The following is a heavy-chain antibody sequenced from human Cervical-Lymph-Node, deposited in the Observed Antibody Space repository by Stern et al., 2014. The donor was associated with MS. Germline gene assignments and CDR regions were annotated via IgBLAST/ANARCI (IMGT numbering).Heavy chain of an antibody. D-gene: IGHD6-19*01. V-gene: IGHV5-51*01. J-gene: IGHJ4*02. Sequence: VQLVESGAEVKKPGESLKISCKGSGYTFTTYWIGWVRQIPGKGLEWMGMFYPADSDTRYSPSYQGQVTFSADKSISTAYLQWSSLKASDTAMYFCARQLSSEALDYWGPGTLVTVSS. CDR1: GYTFTTYW. CDR2: FYPADSDT. CDR3: ARQLSSEALDY.